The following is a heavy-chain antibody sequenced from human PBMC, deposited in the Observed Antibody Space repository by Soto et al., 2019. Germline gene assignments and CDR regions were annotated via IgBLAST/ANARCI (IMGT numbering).Heavy chain of an antibody. V-gene: IGHV3-23*01. D-gene: IGHD1-26*01. J-gene: IGHJ5*02. CDR1: GFSFENYG. CDR3: AKNQGVELVPLATVDWFDP. CDR2: ISGSGFKK. Sequence: EGSLRRSCVASGFSFENYGMSWVRQAPGKGLEWISSISGSGFKKYYADSVKGRFTISRDNSKSTVYLELNNLSAEDTAVYHCAKNQGVELVPLATVDWFDPWGQGSVVTAPQ.